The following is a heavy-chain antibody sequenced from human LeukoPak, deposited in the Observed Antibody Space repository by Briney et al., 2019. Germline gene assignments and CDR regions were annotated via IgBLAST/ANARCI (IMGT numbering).Heavy chain of an antibody. D-gene: IGHD3-10*01. V-gene: IGHV3-23*01. CDR1: GFTFDVSA. J-gene: IGHJ4*02. CDR2: SGNAGDT. Sequence: GGSLRLSCAASGFTFDVSAMNWVRQAPGKGLEWVSASGNAGDTYYADSVKGRFTISRDNSKKMLFLQMTSLRAEDTAVYYCAKKPPVINPYDFWGQETLVTASP. CDR3: AKKPPVINPYDF.